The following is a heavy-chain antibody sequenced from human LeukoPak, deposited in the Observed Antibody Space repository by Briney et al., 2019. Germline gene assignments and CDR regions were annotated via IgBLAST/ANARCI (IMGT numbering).Heavy chain of an antibody. D-gene: IGHD3-10*01. J-gene: IGHJ6*02. Sequence: PGGSLRLSCAASGFTFSSYGMHGVRQAPGKGLEWVAVISYDGSNKYYADSVKGRFTISRDNSKNTLYLQMNSLRAEDTAVYYCAKDQLVRGVIYYYGMDVWGQGTTVTVSS. CDR3: AKDQLVRGVIYYYGMDV. CDR1: GFTFSSYG. CDR2: ISYDGSNK. V-gene: IGHV3-30*18.